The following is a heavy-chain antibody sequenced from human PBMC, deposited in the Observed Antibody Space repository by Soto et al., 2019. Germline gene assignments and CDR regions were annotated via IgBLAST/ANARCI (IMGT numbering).Heavy chain of an antibody. CDR1: GFTFSNYG. J-gene: IGHJ6*02. D-gene: IGHD1-26*01. V-gene: IGHV3-33*01. CDR2: ILHDGNNK. CDR3: ASDLVGASDSYGLDV. Sequence: PGGSLRLSCAACGFTFSNYGMHWVRQALGKGLERVAIILHDGNNKYYADSVRGRFIISRENSKNRLYLQMNSLRAEDTAVYYCASDLVGASDSYGLDVWGQGTPVTVSS.